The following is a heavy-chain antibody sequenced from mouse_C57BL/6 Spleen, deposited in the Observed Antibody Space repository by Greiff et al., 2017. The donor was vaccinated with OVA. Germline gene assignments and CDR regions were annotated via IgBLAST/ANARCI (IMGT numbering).Heavy chain of an antibody. CDR3: ASRGGYDYDVDY. Sequence: VQLQQSGAELVKPGASVKLSCKASGYTFTSYWMHWVKQRPGQGLEWIGMIHPNSGSTNYNEKFKSKATLTVDKSSSTAYMQLSSLTSEDSAVYYCASRGGYDYDVDYWGQGTTLTVSS. CDR1: GYTFTSYW. CDR2: IHPNSGST. J-gene: IGHJ2*01. D-gene: IGHD2-4*01. V-gene: IGHV1-64*01.